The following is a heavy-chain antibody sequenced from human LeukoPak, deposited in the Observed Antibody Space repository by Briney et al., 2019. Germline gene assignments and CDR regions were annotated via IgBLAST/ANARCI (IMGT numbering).Heavy chain of an antibody. CDR3: AKGQERVTLVYFDY. D-gene: IGHD4/OR15-4a*01. J-gene: IGHJ4*02. Sequence: GGALRLSCADSGFTFSSYWMHWVRQAPGKGLVWVSRINSDGSSTSYADSVKGRFTISRDNAKNTLYLQMNSLRAEDTAVYYCAKGQERVTLVYFDYWGQGTLVTVSS. CDR2: INSDGSST. CDR1: GFTFSSYW. V-gene: IGHV3-74*01.